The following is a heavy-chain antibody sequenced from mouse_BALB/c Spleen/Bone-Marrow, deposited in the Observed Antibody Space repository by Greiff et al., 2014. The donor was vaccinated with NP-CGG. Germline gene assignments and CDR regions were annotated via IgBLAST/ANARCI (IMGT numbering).Heavy chain of an antibody. Sequence: VQLQQSESVLVRPGASVKLSCKASGYTFTNSWIHWAKQRPGHGPEWIGEIHPNSGNSNYNEIFKGKARLTVDSSSSTAYVDLSSLTSEDSAVYYCSRHHRFAYYFDYWGQGTTLTVSS. CDR2: IHPNSGNS. J-gene: IGHJ2*01. CDR1: GYTFTNSW. D-gene: IGHD3-1*01. V-gene: IGHV1S130*01. CDR3: SRHHRFAYYFDY.